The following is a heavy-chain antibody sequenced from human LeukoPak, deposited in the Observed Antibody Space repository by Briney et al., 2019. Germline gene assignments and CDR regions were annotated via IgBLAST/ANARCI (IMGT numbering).Heavy chain of an antibody. CDR3: ARSGTSFNWFDP. D-gene: IGHD6-25*01. Sequence: ASVKVSCKASGGTFSSYAISWVRQAPGQGLEWMGGIIPIFGTANYAQKFQGRVTITADESTSTAYMELSSLRSEDTAVYYCARSGTSFNWFDPWGQGTLVTVS. CDR2: IIPIFGTA. V-gene: IGHV1-69*13. J-gene: IGHJ5*02. CDR1: GGTFSSYA.